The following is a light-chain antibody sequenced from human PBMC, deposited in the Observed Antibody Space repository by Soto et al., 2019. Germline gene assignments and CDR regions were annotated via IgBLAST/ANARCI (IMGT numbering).Light chain of an antibody. CDR2: AAS. CDR3: QQTYGMPVT. Sequence: DVQMTQSPSSLSASVGDRVTITCRASQNIASFLNWYQQRPGTAPKLLIYAASNLESGVPSRFSGRGSATDVTLSISSLQPKDFATYFCQQTYGMPVTFGQGTKLEMK. V-gene: IGKV1-39*01. J-gene: IGKJ2*01. CDR1: QNIASF.